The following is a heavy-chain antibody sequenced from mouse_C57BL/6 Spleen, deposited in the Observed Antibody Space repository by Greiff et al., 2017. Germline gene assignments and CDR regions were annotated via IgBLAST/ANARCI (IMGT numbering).Heavy chain of an antibody. J-gene: IGHJ2*01. Sequence: VQLKQSGPELVKPGASVKISCKASGYSFTGYYMNWVKQSPEKSLEWIGEINPSTGGTTYNQKFKAKATLTVDKSSSTAYMQLKSLTSEDSAVYYCARWGTAQATDYWGQGTTLTVSS. V-gene: IGHV1-42*01. D-gene: IGHD3-2*02. CDR1: GYSFTGYY. CDR3: ARWGTAQATDY. CDR2: INPSTGGT.